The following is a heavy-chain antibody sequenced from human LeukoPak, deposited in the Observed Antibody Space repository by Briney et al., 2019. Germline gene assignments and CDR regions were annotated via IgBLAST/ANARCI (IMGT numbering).Heavy chain of an antibody. J-gene: IGHJ4*02. CDR2: ISGSGGST. CDR1: GFTFSSYG. V-gene: IGHV3-23*01. CDR3: VKHSAPVLAAARFDY. Sequence: GGSLRLSCAASGFTFSSYGMSWVRQAPGKGLEWVSAISGSGGSTYYADSVKDRFTISRDNSRNTLYLQMNSLRAEDTALYYCVKHSAPVLAAARFDYWGQGNLVTVSS. D-gene: IGHD2-2*01.